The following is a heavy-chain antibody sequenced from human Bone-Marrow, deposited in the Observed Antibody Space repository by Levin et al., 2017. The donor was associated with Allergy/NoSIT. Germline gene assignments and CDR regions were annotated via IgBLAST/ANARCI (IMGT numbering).Heavy chain of an antibody. CDR2: TYSGGAT. V-gene: IGHV3-53*01. CDR1: GFVVTRNH. CDR3: ARDNYDTPGELDF. D-gene: IGHD3-9*01. Sequence: GGSLILSCAASGFVVTRNHMSWVRQAPGKGLEWLSVTYSGGATYYRDSVKGRFTISRDNFKNTLYLQMNSLRAEDTAIYYCARDNYDTPGELDFWGQGTLVTVS. J-gene: IGHJ4*02.